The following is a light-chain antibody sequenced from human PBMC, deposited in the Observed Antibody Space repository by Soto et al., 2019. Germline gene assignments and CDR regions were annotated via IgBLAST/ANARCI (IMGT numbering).Light chain of an antibody. J-gene: IGKJ3*01. CDR1: QDIRTS. CDR3: QHYHNLPPFA. V-gene: IGKV1-33*01. CDR2: GAS. Sequence: DIQMTQSPSSLSASVGARVSITCQASQDIRTSLSWFQQKPGRAPKLLIYGASYLETGVPSRFRVSGSVTDFTFTISSLQPEDIATYYCQHYHNLPPFAFGPGT.